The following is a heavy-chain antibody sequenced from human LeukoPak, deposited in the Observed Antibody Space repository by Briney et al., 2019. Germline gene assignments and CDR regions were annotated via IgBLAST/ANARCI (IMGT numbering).Heavy chain of an antibody. Sequence: GGSLRLSCAASGFTVSSNYMSWVRQAPGKRLEWVSVISVKGRFTISRDNSKNTLYLQMNSLRAEDTAVYYCARVLRDWFDPWGQGTLVTVSS. V-gene: IGHV3-53*01. CDR2: I. CDR3: ARVLRDWFDP. J-gene: IGHJ5*02. CDR1: GFTVSSNY.